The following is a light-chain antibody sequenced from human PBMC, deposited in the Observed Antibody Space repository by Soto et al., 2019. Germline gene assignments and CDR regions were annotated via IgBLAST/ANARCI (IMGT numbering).Light chain of an antibody. CDR2: WAS. CDR1: ESILYSPNNKNY. Sequence: DIVMTQSPDSLAVSLGERATINCKSSESILYSPNNKNYLAWYQQKPGQPPKLLIYWASTRESGVPDRFSGSGSGTDFTLTISRLQAEDVAFYYCQQYHSAPKSFGQGPKVEIK. V-gene: IGKV4-1*01. CDR3: QQYHSAPKS. J-gene: IGKJ1*01.